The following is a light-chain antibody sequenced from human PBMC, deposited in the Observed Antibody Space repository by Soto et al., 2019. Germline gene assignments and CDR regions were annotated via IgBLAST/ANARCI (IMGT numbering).Light chain of an antibody. J-gene: IGLJ3*02. Sequence: QLVLTQSPSASASLGASVKLTCILSSGHSSYAIAWHQQQPEKGPRYFMKLNSDGSHNKGDGIPDRFSDSSSGAERYLTISSLQSEDEADYYCQTWGTGFQVFGGGTKLTVL. CDR3: QTWGTGFQV. CDR2: LNSDGSH. V-gene: IGLV4-69*01. CDR1: SGHSSYA.